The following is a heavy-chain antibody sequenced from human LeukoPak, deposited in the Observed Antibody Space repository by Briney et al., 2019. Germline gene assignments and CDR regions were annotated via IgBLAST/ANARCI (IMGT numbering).Heavy chain of an antibody. Sequence: GGSLRLSCAASGFTFSSYAMSWIRQAPGKGLEWVSYISSSGSTIYYADSVKGRFTISRDNAKNSLYLQMNSLRAEDTAVYYCARDGPYYDILTGLLISTNPVYFDYWGQGTLVTVSS. CDR2: ISSSGSTI. J-gene: IGHJ4*02. CDR3: ARDGPYYDILTGLLISTNPVYFDY. D-gene: IGHD3-9*01. V-gene: IGHV3-11*01. CDR1: GFTFSSYA.